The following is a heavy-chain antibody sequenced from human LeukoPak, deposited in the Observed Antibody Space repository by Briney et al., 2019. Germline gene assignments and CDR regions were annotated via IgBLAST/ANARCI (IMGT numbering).Heavy chain of an antibody. J-gene: IGHJ3*02. CDR3: AREQPSYEYSFHS. D-gene: IGHD5-18*01. CDR1: GYTFTISG. Sequence: ASVTVSCTASGYTFTISGIRWVRHAPGQGLEWMGWISAYNGNTKYAQNLQSRVTMTTDTSTSTAYIELKSLRSDDTAVYYCAREQPSYEYSFHSRGQGTMGTVS. CDR2: ISAYNGNT. V-gene: IGHV1-18*01.